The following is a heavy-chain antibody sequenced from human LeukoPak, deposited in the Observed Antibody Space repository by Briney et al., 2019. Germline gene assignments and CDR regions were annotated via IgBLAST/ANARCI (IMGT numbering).Heavy chain of an antibody. CDR3: AKGTTVVPNFDY. CDR1: GYTFTGYY. D-gene: IGHD4-11*01. Sequence: ASVKVSCKASGYTFTGYYMHWARQAPGQGLEWMGWINPNSGGTICAQKFQGRVTMTRDTSISTAYMDLSRLRSDDTAMYYCAKGTTVVPNFDYWGQGTLVTVSS. J-gene: IGHJ4*02. V-gene: IGHV1-2*02. CDR2: INPNSGGT.